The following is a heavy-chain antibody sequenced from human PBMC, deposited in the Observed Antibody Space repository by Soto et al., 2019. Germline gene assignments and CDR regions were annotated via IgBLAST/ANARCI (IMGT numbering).Heavy chain of an antibody. D-gene: IGHD1-1*01. Sequence: QVQLQQWGAGLLKPSETLSLTCAVYGGSVNSGNYYWSWIRQPPGKGLEWIGEISHSGGTHFNPSLVSRVTISVDTSKNQFSLKMSSVTAADTALYYCARVERGTATTVVDAFDIWGPGTLVTVSS. CDR3: ARVERGTATTVVDAFDI. CDR1: GGSVNSGNYY. V-gene: IGHV4-34*01. CDR2: ISHSGGT. J-gene: IGHJ3*02.